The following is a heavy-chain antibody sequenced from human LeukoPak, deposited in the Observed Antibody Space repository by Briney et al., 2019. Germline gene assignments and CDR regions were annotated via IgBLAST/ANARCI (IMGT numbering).Heavy chain of an antibody. CDR1: GFTFDDYA. Sequence: GGSLRLSCAASGFTFDDYAMHWVRQAPGKGLEWVSGINWSSDRIGYADSVKGRFTVSRDNSKKTLYLQMNSLRVEDTAVYFCVKEREYDSSGYYHDDAFDIWGQGTMVTVSS. CDR3: VKEREYDSSGYYHDDAFDI. CDR2: INWSSDRI. D-gene: IGHD3-22*01. V-gene: IGHV3-9*01. J-gene: IGHJ3*02.